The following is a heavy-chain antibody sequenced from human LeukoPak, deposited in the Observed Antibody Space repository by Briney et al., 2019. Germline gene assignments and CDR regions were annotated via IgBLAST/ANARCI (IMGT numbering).Heavy chain of an antibody. CDR3: ARDLDIVVVPAATTWGSWFDP. CDR1: GYTFTSYG. D-gene: IGHD2-2*03. CDR2: ISAYNGNT. J-gene: IGHJ5*02. V-gene: IGHV1-18*01. Sequence: GASVKVSCKASGYTFTSYGISWVRQAPGQGLEWMGWISAYNGNTNYAQKLQGRVTMTTDTSTSTAYMELRSLRSEDTAVYYCARDLDIVVVPAATTWGSWFDPWGQGTLVTVSS.